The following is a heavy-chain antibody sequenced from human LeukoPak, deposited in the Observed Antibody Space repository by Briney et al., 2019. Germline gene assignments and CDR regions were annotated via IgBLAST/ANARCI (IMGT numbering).Heavy chain of an antibody. D-gene: IGHD6-13*01. Sequence: GGSLRLSCAASGFTFSSYWMSWVRQAPGKGLEWVANIKQDGSEKYYVDSVKGRFTISRDNAKNSLYLQMNSLRAEDTAVYYCAKDASPFIAAAVTGGFDYWGQGTLVTVSS. CDR3: AKDASPFIAAAVTGGFDY. CDR1: GFTFSSYW. J-gene: IGHJ4*02. V-gene: IGHV3-7*01. CDR2: IKQDGSEK.